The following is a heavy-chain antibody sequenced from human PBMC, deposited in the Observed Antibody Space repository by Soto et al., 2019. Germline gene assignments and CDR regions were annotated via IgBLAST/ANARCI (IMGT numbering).Heavy chain of an antibody. CDR1: GYTFIGYY. V-gene: IGHV1-2*04. CDR2: INPNSGGT. Sequence: ASVKVSCKASGYTFIGYYMHWVRQAPGQGLEWMGWINPNSGGTNYAQKFQGWVTMTRDTSISTAYMELRRLRSDDTAVYYCARAPDTYSGDDLFYLDYWGQGTLVTVSS. CDR3: ARAPDTYSGDDLFYLDY. J-gene: IGHJ4*02. D-gene: IGHD5-12*01.